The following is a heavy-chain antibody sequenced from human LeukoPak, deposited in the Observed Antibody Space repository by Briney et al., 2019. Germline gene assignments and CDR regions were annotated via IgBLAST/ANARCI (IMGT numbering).Heavy chain of an antibody. V-gene: IGHV3-23*01. J-gene: IGHJ5*02. D-gene: IGHD2-15*01. Sequence: GGSLRLSCAASGFTFSEYSMSWVRQAPGKGLEWVSNIRSNGRDTYYTDSVKGRFTISRDNSKNTLYLEMNSLRAEDTAVYYCAKGGYTTCFDPWGHGTLVTVSS. CDR3: AKGGYTTCFDP. CDR2: IRSNGRDT. CDR1: GFTFSEYS.